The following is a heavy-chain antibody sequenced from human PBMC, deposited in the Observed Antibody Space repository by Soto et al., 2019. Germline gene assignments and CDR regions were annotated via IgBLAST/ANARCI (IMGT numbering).Heavy chain of an antibody. CDR1: GFTFSSYT. D-gene: IGHD2-2*01. CDR2: ISSSSSYI. V-gene: IGHV3-21*01. Sequence: GGSLRLSCAASGFTFSSYTMNWVRQAPGKGLEWVSSISSSSSYIYYADSVKGRFTISRDNAKNSLYLQMNSLRAEDTAVYYCAREIVVVPAATLYYYYGMDVWGQGTTVTVSS. CDR3: AREIVVVPAATLYYYYGMDV. J-gene: IGHJ6*02.